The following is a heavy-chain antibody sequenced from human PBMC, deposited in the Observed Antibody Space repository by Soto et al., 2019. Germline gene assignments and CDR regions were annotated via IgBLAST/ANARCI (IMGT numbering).Heavy chain of an antibody. CDR2: IRSKAYGGTT. CDR3: TIDGDYDFWSGERLYYYMDV. V-gene: IGHV3-49*03. D-gene: IGHD3-3*01. CDR1: GFTFGDYA. J-gene: IGHJ6*03. Sequence: GGSLRLSCTASGFTFGDYAMSWFRQAPGKGLERVGFIRSKAYGGTTEYAASVKGRFTISRDDSKSIAYLQMNSLKTEDTAVYYCTIDGDYDFWSGERLYYYMDVWGKGTTVTVSS.